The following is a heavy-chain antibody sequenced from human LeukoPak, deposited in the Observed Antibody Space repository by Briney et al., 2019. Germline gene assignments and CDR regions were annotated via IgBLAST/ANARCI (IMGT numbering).Heavy chain of an antibody. CDR1: GGSISSYY. D-gene: IGHD6-13*01. Sequence: PSETLSLTCTVSGGSISSYYWSWIRQPPGKGLEWIGYIYYSGSTNYNPSLKSRVTISVDTSKNQFSLKLSSVTAADTAVYYCARLSASPGIAAAGTDYWGQGTLVTVSS. CDR3: ARLSASPGIAAAGTDY. CDR2: IYYSGST. V-gene: IGHV4-59*08. J-gene: IGHJ4*02.